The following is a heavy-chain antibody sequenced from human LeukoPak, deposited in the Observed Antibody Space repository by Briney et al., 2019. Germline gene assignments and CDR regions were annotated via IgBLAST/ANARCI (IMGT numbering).Heavy chain of an antibody. D-gene: IGHD3-9*01. CDR3: ARRGVLTGYYDAFDI. CDR2: IYYSGST. CDR1: GGSISSGGYY. Sequence: SETLSLTCTVSGGSISSGGYYWSWMRQHPGKGLEGIGYIYYSGSTYYNPSLKSRVTISVDTSKNQFSLKLSSVTAADTAVYYCARRGVLTGYYDAFDIWGQGTMVTVSS. J-gene: IGHJ3*02. V-gene: IGHV4-31*03.